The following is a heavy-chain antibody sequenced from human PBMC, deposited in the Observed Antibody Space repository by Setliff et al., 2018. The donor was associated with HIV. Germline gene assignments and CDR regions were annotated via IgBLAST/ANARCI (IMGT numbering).Heavy chain of an antibody. J-gene: IGHJ6*03. D-gene: IGHD2-21*01. Sequence: GGSLRLSCTASGFTFGDHAMNWVCQAPGKGLEWVGFIRSKTYGGTIKYAASVKGRFTISRDDSKNIAYLQMNSLKAEDTAVYYCTRVPINSYYYMDVWGKGTTVTVSS. V-gene: IGHV3-49*04. CDR1: GFTFGDHA. CDR2: IRSKTYGGTI. CDR3: TRVPINSYYYMDV.